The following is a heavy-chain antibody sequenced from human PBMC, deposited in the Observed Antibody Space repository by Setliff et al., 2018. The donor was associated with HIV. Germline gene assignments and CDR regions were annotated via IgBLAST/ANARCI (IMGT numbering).Heavy chain of an antibody. CDR2: IYYSWCT. CDR1: GGAIDDINW. J-gene: IGHJ4*02. Sequence: SETLSLTCAVSGGAIDDINWWNWVRQSPGQGLECIGYIYYSWCTTYNPSLKSRVTISVGASKSQFSLNLTSVTVADTAIYYSAGYTTDWFAPYWGQGTLVTVSS. V-gene: IGHV4-4*02. D-gene: IGHD3-9*01. CDR3: AGYTTDWFAPY.